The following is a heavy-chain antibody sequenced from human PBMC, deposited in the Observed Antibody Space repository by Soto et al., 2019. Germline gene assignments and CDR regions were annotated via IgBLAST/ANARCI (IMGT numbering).Heavy chain of an antibody. CDR1: GYIFTAYS. CDR2: FNPNSGDT. CDR3: AREASAVFSLDY. D-gene: IGHD6-19*01. V-gene: IGHV1-2*02. J-gene: IGHJ4*02. Sequence: ASVKVSCKASGYIFTAYSMHWVRQAPGQGLEWVGWFNPNSGDTIYAQKFQGRVTLTGDTSISTAYMELYSLTSDDTAVYYCAREASAVFSLDYWGQGTLVTVSS.